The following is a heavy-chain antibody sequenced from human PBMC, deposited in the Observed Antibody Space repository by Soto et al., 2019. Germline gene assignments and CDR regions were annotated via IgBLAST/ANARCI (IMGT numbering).Heavy chain of an antibody. CDR2: ISGSGGST. D-gene: IGHD2-2*01. V-gene: IGHV3-23*01. CDR1: GFTFSSYA. J-gene: IGHJ4*02. CDR3: AKDRVGCSSTSCTFDY. Sequence: EVQLLESGGGLVQPGGSLRLSCAASGFTFSSYAMSWVRQAPGKRLEWVSAISGSGGSTYYADSVKGRFTISRDNSKNTLYLQMNSLRAEDTAVYYCAKDRVGCSSTSCTFDYWGQGTLVTVSS.